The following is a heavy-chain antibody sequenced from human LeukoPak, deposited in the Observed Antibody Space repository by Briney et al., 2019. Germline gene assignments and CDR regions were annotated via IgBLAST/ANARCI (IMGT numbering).Heavy chain of an antibody. V-gene: IGHV3-74*01. CDR2: ITPDGSET. Sequence: PGGSLRLSCVGSGFTFSNHWINWVRQAQGKGLVWVSHITPDGSETSHADSVKGRFIVSGDNAKNTLFLQINGLNDEDTAVYYCVRDGMGTIPYDLWRQSTLVTVSS. CDR3: VRDGMGTIPYDL. D-gene: IGHD1-7*01. CDR1: GFTFSNHW. J-gene: IGHJ1*01.